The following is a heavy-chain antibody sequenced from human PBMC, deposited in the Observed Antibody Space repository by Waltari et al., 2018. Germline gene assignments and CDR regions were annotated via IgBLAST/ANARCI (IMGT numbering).Heavy chain of an antibody. D-gene: IGHD3-22*01. CDR3: ARDGNYYDSSGYYLRPFDP. V-gene: IGHV1-69*01. Sequence: QVQLVQSGAEVKKPGSSVKVSCKASGGTFSSYDISWVRQAPGQGLEWMGGIIPIFGTANYAQKFQGRVTITADESTSTAYMELSSLRSEDTAVYYCARDGNYYDSSGYYLRPFDPWGQGTLVTVSS. J-gene: IGHJ5*02. CDR2: IIPIFGTA. CDR1: GGTFSSYD.